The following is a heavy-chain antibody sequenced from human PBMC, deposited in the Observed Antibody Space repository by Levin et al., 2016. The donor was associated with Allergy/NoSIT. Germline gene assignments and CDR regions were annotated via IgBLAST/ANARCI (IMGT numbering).Heavy chain of an antibody. CDR1: GFTFSTYK. CDR3: ANLVDIVAVLDGGGDVFDI. J-gene: IGHJ3*02. D-gene: IGHD5-12*01. Sequence: GGSLRLSCAASGFTFSTYKMNWVRQAPGKGLEWVSSISSSTSYIYYTDSVKGRFTVSRDNAKNSLYLQMNSLRAEDTAVYFCANLVDIVAVLDGGGDVFDIWGQGTMVTVSS. CDR2: ISSSTSYI. V-gene: IGHV3-21*04.